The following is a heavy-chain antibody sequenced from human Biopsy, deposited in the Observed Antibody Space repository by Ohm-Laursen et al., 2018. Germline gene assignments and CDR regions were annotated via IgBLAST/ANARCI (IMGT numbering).Heavy chain of an antibody. CDR2: ISYDGSYK. CDR3: AKQEGVAYGDIDY. CDR1: GFTLTDSG. J-gene: IGHJ4*02. Sequence: SLRLSCLASGFTLTDSGMHWVRQAPGKGLEWVALISYDGSYKNYGDSVKGRFTISRDNSKNTLYLQMNSLRPEDTAVYYCAKQEGVAYGDIDYWGQGTLVTVSS. V-gene: IGHV3-30*18. D-gene: IGHD3-10*01.